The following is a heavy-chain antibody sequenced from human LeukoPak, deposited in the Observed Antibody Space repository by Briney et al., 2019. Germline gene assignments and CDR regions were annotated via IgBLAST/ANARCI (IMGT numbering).Heavy chain of an antibody. CDR3: ARDVGRSYDLDY. CDR1: GYTFTRYG. Sequence: APVKVSCKASGYTFTRYGISWVRQAPGQGLEWMGWISAYNGNTDYAQSLQGRVTMTIDTSTSTVYMELRSLRSDDTAVYYCARDVGRSYDLDYWGQGTLVTVSS. V-gene: IGHV1-18*01. D-gene: IGHD3-16*01. J-gene: IGHJ4*02. CDR2: ISAYNGNT.